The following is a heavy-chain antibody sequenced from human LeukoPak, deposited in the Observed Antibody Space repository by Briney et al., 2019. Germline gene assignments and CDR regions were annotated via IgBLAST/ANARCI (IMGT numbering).Heavy chain of an antibody. D-gene: IGHD4-17*01. CDR2: ISSSSSYI. CDR1: GFTFSTYG. Sequence: NPGGSLRLSCVASGFTFSTYGMSWVRQAPGKGLEWVSFISSSSSYIYYADSVKGRFTISRDNAKNSLYLQMNSLRAEDTAVYYCARDDYGDLYYFDYWGQGTLVTVSS. V-gene: IGHV3-21*06. J-gene: IGHJ4*02. CDR3: ARDDYGDLYYFDY.